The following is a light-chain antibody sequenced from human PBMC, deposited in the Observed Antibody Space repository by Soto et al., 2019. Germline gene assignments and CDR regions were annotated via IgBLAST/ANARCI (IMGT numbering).Light chain of an antibody. CDR2: EVT. CDR1: SSDVGYYDY. J-gene: IGLJ1*01. V-gene: IGLV2-8*01. Sequence: QSFLTQPPCASLFPGQSVTISCSGTSSDVGYYDYVSWYQQHPGKAPKLVIYEVTKRPSGVPDRVSASKSGNTASLTVSGLRAEDEADYYCSSYAGSNNFVFGSGTKVTVL. CDR3: SSYAGSNNFV.